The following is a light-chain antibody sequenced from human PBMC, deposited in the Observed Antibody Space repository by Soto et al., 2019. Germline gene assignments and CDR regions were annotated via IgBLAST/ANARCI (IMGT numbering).Light chain of an antibody. J-gene: IGKJ5*01. CDR3: QQYGSSPRIT. CDR2: GAS. CDR1: LSVSVY. V-gene: IGKV3-20*01. Sequence: VVLTQSPATLSLSPGERATLSCRTSLSVSVYLDWYQQKPGQAPRLLIYGASSRATGIPDRFSGSGSGTDFTLTISRLEPEDFAVYYCQQYGSSPRITFGQGTRLEIK.